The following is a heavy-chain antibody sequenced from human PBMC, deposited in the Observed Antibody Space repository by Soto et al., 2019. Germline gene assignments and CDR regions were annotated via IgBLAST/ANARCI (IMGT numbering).Heavy chain of an antibody. CDR2: ISGSGGST. D-gene: IGHD2-2*03. CDR3: AKSGYCSSTSCYRIGFDP. J-gene: IGHJ5*02. V-gene: IGHV3-23*01. CDR1: GFTFSSYA. Sequence: GGSLRLSCAASGFTFSSYAMSWVRQAPGKGLEWVSAISGSGGSTYYADSVKGRFTISRDNSKNTLYLQMSSLRAEDTAVYYCAKSGYCSSTSCYRIGFDPWGQGTLVTVSS.